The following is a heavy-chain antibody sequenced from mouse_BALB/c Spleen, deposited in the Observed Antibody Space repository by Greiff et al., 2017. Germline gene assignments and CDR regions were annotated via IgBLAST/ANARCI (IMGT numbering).Heavy chain of an antibody. CDR3: ARTWRFDY. V-gene: IGHV1-80*01. CDR2: IYPGDGDT. J-gene: IGHJ2*01. Sequence: QVQLQPSGAELVRLGGSVKIFCQASGYAFSSFWMNWVKQRPGQGLEWIGQIYPGDGDTNYNGKFKGKATLTADKSSSTAYMQLSSLTSEDSAVYFCARTWRFDYWGQGTTLTVSS. CDR1: GYAFSSFW.